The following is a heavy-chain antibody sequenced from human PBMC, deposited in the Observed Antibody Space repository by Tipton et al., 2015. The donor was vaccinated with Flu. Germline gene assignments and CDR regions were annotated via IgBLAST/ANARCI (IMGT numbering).Heavy chain of an antibody. CDR1: GDSISSDYF. CDR2: IHRSGST. CDR3: ARHTGDSVRGIIDY. Sequence: LRLSCGVSGDSISSDYFWGWIRQPPGKGLEWIATIHRSGSTYYNPSLKSRVTISVDTSKNQFSLKLSSVTAADTAVYYCARHTGDSVRGIIDYWGQGTLVTVSS. D-gene: IGHD3-10*02. J-gene: IGHJ4*02. V-gene: IGHV4-38-2*01.